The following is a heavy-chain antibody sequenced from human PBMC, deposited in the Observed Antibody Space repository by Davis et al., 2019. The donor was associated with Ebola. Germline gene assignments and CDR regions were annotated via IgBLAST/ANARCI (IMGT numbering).Heavy chain of an antibody. CDR2: ISYDGSNK. J-gene: IGHJ6*04. Sequence: GGSLSLSCAASGFTFSSYGMHWVRQAPGKGLEWVPVISYDGSNKYYADSVKGRFTISRDNSKKTLYLQMNSLRAEDTAVYYCAKSGLSFGVVKYHYGMDVWGKGTTVTVSS. V-gene: IGHV3-30*18. CDR3: AKSGLSFGVVKYHYGMDV. D-gene: IGHD3-3*01. CDR1: GFTFSSYG.